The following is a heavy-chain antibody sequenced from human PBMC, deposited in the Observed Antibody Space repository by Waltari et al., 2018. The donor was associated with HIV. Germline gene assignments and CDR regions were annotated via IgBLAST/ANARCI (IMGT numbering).Heavy chain of an antibody. CDR2: IWYDGSNT. D-gene: IGHD1-26*01. CDR1: GFTFSSYG. V-gene: IGHV3-33*01. J-gene: IGHJ4*02. Sequence: QVQLVESGGGVVQPGRSLRLSCAASGFTFSSYGMHWVRQAPGKGPDWVAVIWYDGSNTDYADSVKGRFTISRDNSRNTLYLQMNSLRAEDTAVYYCARGSDSGSRIPDYWGQGTLVTVSS. CDR3: ARGSDSGSRIPDY.